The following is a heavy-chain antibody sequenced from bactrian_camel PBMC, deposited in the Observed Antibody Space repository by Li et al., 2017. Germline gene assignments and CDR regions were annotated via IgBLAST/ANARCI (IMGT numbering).Heavy chain of an antibody. J-gene: IGHJ6*01. Sequence: VQLVESGGGSVQAGGSLRLSCAASGFTFSSYYMSWVRQAPGKGLEWVSVVSSGGGSTYYSDSVKGRFTISRDNAKNLVYLQMNSLKPEDTGVYFCVRDYFDYWGQGTQVTVS. D-gene: IGHD5*01. V-gene: IGHV3S40*01. CDR3: VRDYFDY. CDR2: VSSGGGST. CDR1: GFTFSSYY.